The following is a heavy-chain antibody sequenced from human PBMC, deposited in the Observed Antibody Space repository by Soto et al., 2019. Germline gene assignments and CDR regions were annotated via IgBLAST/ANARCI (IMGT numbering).Heavy chain of an antibody. V-gene: IGHV3-23*01. D-gene: IGHD3-10*01. J-gene: IGHJ5*02. Sequence: PGGSLRLSCAASGFTFSSYAMNWVRQAPGKGLEWVSSISGSGGSTHYADSVKGRITISRDNSKNTLYLQMNSLRADGTAVYYCAKRGESRWSGPWGQGTLVTVSS. CDR3: AKRGESRWSGP. CDR2: ISGSGGST. CDR1: GFTFSSYA.